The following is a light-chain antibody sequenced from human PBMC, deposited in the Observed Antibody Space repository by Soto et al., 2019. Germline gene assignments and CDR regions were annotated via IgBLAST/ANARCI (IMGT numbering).Light chain of an antibody. J-gene: IGLJ3*02. CDR1: SRDVGAYNY. CDR2: EVT. V-gene: IGLV2-14*01. Sequence: QSALTQPASMSGSPGQSITISCTGTSRDVGAYNYVSWYQRYPGKAPKLIIYEVTNRPSGVSHRFSGSKSGNTASLTISGLQAEDEADYYCSSYTGTILVFGGGTKLTVL. CDR3: SSYTGTILV.